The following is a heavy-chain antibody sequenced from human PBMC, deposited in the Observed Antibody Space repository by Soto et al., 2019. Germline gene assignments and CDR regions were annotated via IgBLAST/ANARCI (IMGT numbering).Heavy chain of an antibody. V-gene: IGHV4-31*03. J-gene: IGHJ6*03. CDR1: GGSISSGGYY. CDR3: ARAVYGTPYYYYYMDV. CDR2: IYYSGST. Sequence: SETLSLTCTVSGGSISSGGYYWSWIRQHPGKGLEWIGYIYYSGSTYYNPSLKSRVTISVDTSKNQFSLKLSSVTAADTAVYYCARAVYGTPYYYYYMDVWGKGTTVTVSS. D-gene: IGHD3-16*01.